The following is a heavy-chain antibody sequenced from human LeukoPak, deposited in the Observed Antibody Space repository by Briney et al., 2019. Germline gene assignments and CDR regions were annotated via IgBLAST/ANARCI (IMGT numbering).Heavy chain of an antibody. CDR2: FDPEDGET. CDR1: GYTFTGYY. Sequence: ASVKVSFKASGYTFTGYYMHWVRQAPGKGLEWMGGFDPEDGETIYAQKFQGRVTMTEDTSTDTAYMELSSLRSEDTAVYYCATCNPYYYGSRNLRELDYWGQGTLVTVSS. J-gene: IGHJ4*02. D-gene: IGHD3-10*01. V-gene: IGHV1-24*01. CDR3: ATCNPYYYGSRNLRELDY.